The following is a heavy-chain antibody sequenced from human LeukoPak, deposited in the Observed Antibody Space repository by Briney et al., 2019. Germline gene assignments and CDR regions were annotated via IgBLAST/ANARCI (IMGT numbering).Heavy chain of an antibody. V-gene: IGHV4-61*02. CDR3: ARGDCSSTNCSFDY. Sequence: PSETLSLTCTVSGGSISRGSYYWSWIRQPAGKGLEWIGRIYTSVSTNYNPSLKSRVTISVDTSKNQFSLKLSSVTAADTAVYYCARGDCSSTNCSFDYWGHGTLVTVSS. CDR1: GGSISRGSYY. J-gene: IGHJ4*01. CDR2: IYTSVST. D-gene: IGHD2-2*01.